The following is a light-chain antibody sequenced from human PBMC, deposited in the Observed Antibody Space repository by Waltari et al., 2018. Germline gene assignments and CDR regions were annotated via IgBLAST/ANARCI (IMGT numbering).Light chain of an antibody. CDR2: WAS. V-gene: IGKV4-1*01. CDR1: QSVLSSTNSKNY. J-gene: IGKJ2*02. CDR3: QQYYTTPCT. Sequence: DIVLTQSPDSLALSLGERATISCRSSQSVLSSTNSKNYLAWYQQRPGQPPKLLFYWASTRVSGVPDRFDGSGSGTDFTLTISSLQAEDLAVYYCQQYYTTPCTFSQGTRLEIK.